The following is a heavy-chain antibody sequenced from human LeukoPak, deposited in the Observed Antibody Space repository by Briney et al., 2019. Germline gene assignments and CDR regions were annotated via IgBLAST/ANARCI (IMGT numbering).Heavy chain of an antibody. CDR3: VRGTNDWTGIDY. CDR2: INPDGSST. J-gene: IGHJ4*02. D-gene: IGHD2-8*01. Sequence: GGSLRLSCAASGFTFSNYWMHWVRHAPGKGLVWVSRINPDGSSTDYADSVKGRFTISRDNARNTLYLQMNSLRVEDTAIYYCVRGTNDWTGIDYWGQGTLVTVSS. V-gene: IGHV3-74*01. CDR1: GFTFSNYW.